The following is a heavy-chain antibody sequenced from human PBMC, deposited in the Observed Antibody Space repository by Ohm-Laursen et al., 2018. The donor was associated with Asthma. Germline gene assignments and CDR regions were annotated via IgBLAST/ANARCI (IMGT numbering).Heavy chain of an antibody. Sequence: SDTLSLTCTVSGGSISSGGYYWSWIRQHPGKGLEWIGYIYYSGSTYYNPSLKSRVTISVDTSKNQFSLKLSSVTAADTAVYYCARGPMHDYYFDNWGQGTLVPVSS. V-gene: IGHV4-30-4*02. J-gene: IGHJ4*02. CDR1: GGSISSGGYY. CDR2: IYYSGST. CDR3: ARGPMHDYYFDN. D-gene: IGHD1-1*01.